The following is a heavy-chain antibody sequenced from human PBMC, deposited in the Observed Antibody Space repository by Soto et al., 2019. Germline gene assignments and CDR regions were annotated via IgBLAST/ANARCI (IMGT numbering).Heavy chain of an antibody. CDR1: GFTFCSYG. J-gene: IGHJ4*02. V-gene: IGHV3-30*18. CDR3: AKDKGSVGYSSSCYDY. Sequence: GGSMRISSAASGFTFCSYGMPWVRKAPGKGLEWVAVISYDGSNKYYADSVKGRFTISRDNSKNTLYLQMNSLRAEDTAGYYCAKDKGSVGYSSSCYDYWGQGTLVTVSS. D-gene: IGHD6-13*01. CDR2: ISYDGSNK.